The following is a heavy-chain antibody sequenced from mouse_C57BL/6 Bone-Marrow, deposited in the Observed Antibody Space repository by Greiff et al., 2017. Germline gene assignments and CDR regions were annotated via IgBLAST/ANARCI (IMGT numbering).Heavy chain of an antibody. D-gene: IGHD2-3*01. CDR2: IDPSDSYT. V-gene: IGHV1-69*01. Sequence: QVQLQQPGAELVMPGASVKLSCKASGYTFTSYWMHWVKQRPGQGLEWIGEIDPSDSYTNSNQKFKGKSTLTVDKSSSTAYMQHSSLTSEDSAVYYCARPYDYWGQGTLVTVSA. J-gene: IGHJ3*01. CDR3: ARPYDY. CDR1: GYTFTSYW.